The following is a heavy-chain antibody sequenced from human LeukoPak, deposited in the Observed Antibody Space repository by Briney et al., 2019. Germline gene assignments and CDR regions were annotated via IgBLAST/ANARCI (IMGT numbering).Heavy chain of an antibody. CDR1: GGSISIYY. CDR2: NSYSGST. D-gene: IGHD3-22*01. Sequence: SETLSLTFTVSGGSISIYYWSCIRQPPGKGLEWSGYNSYSGSTNYNPPLKRRVTISLDTRKDQFSLELRPVTAADTAVYYCGRNPYDSSGYRDAFDIWGQGTMVTVFS. V-gene: IGHV4-59*08. CDR3: GRNPYDSSGYRDAFDI. J-gene: IGHJ3*02.